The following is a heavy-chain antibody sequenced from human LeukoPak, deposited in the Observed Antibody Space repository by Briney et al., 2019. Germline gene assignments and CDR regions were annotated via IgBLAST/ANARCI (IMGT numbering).Heavy chain of an antibody. V-gene: IGHV5-51*01. J-gene: IGHJ4*02. CDR1: GYSFTNYW. D-gene: IGHD6-13*01. CDR2: INPGDSDT. CDR3: ARRGQGNSWQNFDY. Sequence: GESLQISCKGSGYSFTNYWIGWVRQMPGKGLEWMGLINPGDSDTRYSPSFQGQVTVSADKSISTAYLQWSSLKASDSAIYYCARRGQGNSWQNFDYWGQGTLVTVSS.